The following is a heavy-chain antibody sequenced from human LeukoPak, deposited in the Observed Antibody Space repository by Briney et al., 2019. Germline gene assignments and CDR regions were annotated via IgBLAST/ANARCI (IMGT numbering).Heavy chain of an antibody. V-gene: IGHV4-39*01. CDR2: VYNTGST. Sequence: SETLSLTCSVSGGSMSSENEYWGWIRQTPGKGLEWIGSVYNTGSTDYNPSLKRRFSISIDTSKNQFSLKVTSVTAADAAVYYCARHILEEHWSDPWGLGTLVIVSS. D-gene: IGHD1-1*01. J-gene: IGHJ5*02. CDR1: GGSMSSENEY. CDR3: ARHILEEHWSDP.